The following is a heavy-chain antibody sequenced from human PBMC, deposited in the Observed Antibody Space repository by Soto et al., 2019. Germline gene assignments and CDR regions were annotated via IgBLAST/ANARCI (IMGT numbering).Heavy chain of an antibody. CDR1: GGTFSSYA. CDR2: IIPIFGTA. V-gene: IGHV1-69*13. Sequence: GASVKVSCKASGGTFSSYAISWVRQAPGQGLEWMGGIIPIFGTANYAQKFQGRVTITADESTSTAYMELSSLRSEDTAVYYCARAFATVTTGVSEYYFDYWGQGTLVTVSS. J-gene: IGHJ4*02. D-gene: IGHD4-17*01. CDR3: ARAFATVTTGVSEYYFDY.